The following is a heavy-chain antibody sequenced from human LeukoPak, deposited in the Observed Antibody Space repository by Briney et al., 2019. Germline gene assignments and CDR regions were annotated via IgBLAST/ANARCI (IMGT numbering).Heavy chain of an antibody. J-gene: IGHJ4*02. Sequence: PGGSLRLSCAASGFTFSSYAMHWVRQAPGKGLEWVASIQKDGSQKYYLESVKGRFTISRDNTKNSLYLHMSSLRADDTAVYLCATVAGYFDYWGQGTLVTVSS. V-gene: IGHV3-7*01. CDR1: GFTFSSYA. CDR3: ATVAGYFDY. D-gene: IGHD2-21*01. CDR2: IQKDGSQK.